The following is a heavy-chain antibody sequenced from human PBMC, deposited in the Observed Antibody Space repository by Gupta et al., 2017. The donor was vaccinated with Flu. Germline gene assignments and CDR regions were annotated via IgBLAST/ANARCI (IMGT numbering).Heavy chain of an antibody. CDR3: AHSDTSGYDILTGYPLNCRFDY. D-gene: IGHD3-9*01. CDR1: GFSLSTSGVG. Sequence: QITLKESGPTLVKPTQTLTLTCTFSGFSLSTSGVGVGWIRQPPGKALEWLALIYWDDDKRYSPSLKSRLTITKDTSKNQVVLTMTNMDPVDTATYYCAHSDTSGYDILTGYPLNCRFDYWGQGTLVTVSS. V-gene: IGHV2-5*02. CDR2: IYWDDDK. J-gene: IGHJ4*02.